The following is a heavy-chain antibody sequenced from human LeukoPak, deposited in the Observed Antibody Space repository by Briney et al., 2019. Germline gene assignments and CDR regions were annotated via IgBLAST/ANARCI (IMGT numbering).Heavy chain of an antibody. CDR3: ARGSSSSWYVYDY. CDR1: GFTVSSNY. CDR2: IYSGGST. V-gene: IGHV3-66*01. D-gene: IGHD6-13*01. Sequence: SGGSLRLSCAASGFTVSSNYMSWVRQAPGKGLEWVSVIYSGGSTYYADSVKGRFTISRDNSKNTLYLQMNSLRGEDTAVHYCARGSSSSWYVYDYWGQGTLVTVSS. J-gene: IGHJ4*02.